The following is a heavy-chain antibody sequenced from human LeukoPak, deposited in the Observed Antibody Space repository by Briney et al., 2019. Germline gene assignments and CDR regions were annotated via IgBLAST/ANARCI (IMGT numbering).Heavy chain of an antibody. CDR3: ARGLSGSSSPLYLFDS. J-gene: IGHJ4*02. CDR1: GFTFSSYE. CDR2: ISSSGSTT. Sequence: PGGSLRLSCAASGFTFSSYEMNWVRQAPGKGLEWVSYISSSGSTTYYADSVKGRFTISRDNAKNSLYLQMNSLRAEDTAVYYCARGLSGSSSPLYLFDSWGQGALVTVSS. V-gene: IGHV3-48*03. D-gene: IGHD6-6*01.